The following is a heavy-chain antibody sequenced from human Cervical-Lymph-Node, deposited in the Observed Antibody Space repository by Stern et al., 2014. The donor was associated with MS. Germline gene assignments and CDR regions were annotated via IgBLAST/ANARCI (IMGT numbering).Heavy chain of an antibody. Sequence: VQLVESGGGVVQPGRSLRLSCAASGFIFRNSGMHWVRQAPGKGLEWVAGVWPDGSNKYYADSVKGRFTISRDNSNNMVDLQMNSLRVEDMGIYYCTRDPRGYCSGGSCYQGFFDSWGRGTLVTVSS. J-gene: IGHJ4*02. CDR1: GFIFRNSG. CDR3: TRDPRGYCSGGSCYQGFFDS. V-gene: IGHV3-33*01. CDR2: VWPDGSNK. D-gene: IGHD2-15*01.